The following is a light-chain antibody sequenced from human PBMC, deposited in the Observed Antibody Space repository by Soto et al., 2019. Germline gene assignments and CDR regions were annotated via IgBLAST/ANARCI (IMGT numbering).Light chain of an antibody. V-gene: IGKV1-5*01. Sequence: DIQLTQSPSSLSASVGDRVTMTCRASESVTIWLAWYQQKPGKAPRLLIYDASTLEGGVPSRFSASGSGTEFTLTISSLQPDDFATYYCEQYDSRSPWTFGQGTKIEIK. J-gene: IGKJ1*01. CDR1: ESVTIW. CDR2: DAS. CDR3: EQYDSRSPWT.